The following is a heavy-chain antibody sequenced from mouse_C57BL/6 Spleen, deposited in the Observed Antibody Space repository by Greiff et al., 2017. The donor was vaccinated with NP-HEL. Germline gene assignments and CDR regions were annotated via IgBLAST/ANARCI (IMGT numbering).Heavy chain of an antibody. D-gene: IGHD1-1*01. CDR1: GYTFTSYW. J-gene: IGHJ1*03. V-gene: IGHV1-69*01. CDR2: IDPSDSYT. CDR3: ARSGYYYGSSLWYFDV. Sequence: QVQLQQPGAELVMPGASVKLSCKASGYTFTSYWMHWVKQRPGQGLEWIGEIDPSDSYTNYNQKVKGKSTLTVDKSSSTAYMQLSSLTSEDSAVYYCARSGYYYGSSLWYFDVWGTGTTVTVSS.